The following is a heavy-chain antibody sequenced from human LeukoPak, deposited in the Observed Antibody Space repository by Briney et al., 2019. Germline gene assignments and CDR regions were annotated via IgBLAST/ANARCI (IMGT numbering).Heavy chain of an antibody. J-gene: IGHJ3*02. Sequence: PETLSLTCTVSGGSISSYYWSWIRQPPGKGLEWIGYIYYSGSTNYNPSLKGRVTISVDTSKNQFSLKLSSVTAADTAVYYCARRRSRFTMIGTPSGMGVFDIWGKGKMVPVS. CDR1: GGSISSYY. D-gene: IGHD3-22*01. CDR2: IYYSGST. CDR3: ARRRSRFTMIGTPSGMGVFDI. V-gene: IGHV4-59*08.